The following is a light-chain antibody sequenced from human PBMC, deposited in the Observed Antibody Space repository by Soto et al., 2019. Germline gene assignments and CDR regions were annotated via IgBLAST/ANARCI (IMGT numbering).Light chain of an antibody. V-gene: IGKV3-20*01. CDR2: GAS. Sequence: IVLTQSPGTLSLSPGERTTLSCRASQSISGYLAWYQQKPGQGPRLLIYGASSRATGTPDRFSGSGSGTDFTLTINRLEPEDFALYYCQQYGSSPPTFGQGTKVDI. CDR1: QSISGY. CDR3: QQYGSSPPT. J-gene: IGKJ1*01.